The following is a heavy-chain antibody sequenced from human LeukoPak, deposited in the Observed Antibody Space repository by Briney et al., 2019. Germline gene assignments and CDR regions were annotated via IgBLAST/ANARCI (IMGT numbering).Heavy chain of an antibody. CDR2: IYTSGST. CDR1: GGSISSGSYY. V-gene: IGHV4-61*02. Sequence: SETLSLTCTVSGGSISSGSYYWSWIRQPAGKGLEWIGRIYTSGSTNYNPSLKSRVTISVDTSKNQFSLKLSSVTAADTAVYYCARGLTYYDFRSGYCPILYFDYWGQGTLVTVSS. J-gene: IGHJ4*02. D-gene: IGHD3-3*01. CDR3: ARGLTYYDFRSGYCPILYFDY.